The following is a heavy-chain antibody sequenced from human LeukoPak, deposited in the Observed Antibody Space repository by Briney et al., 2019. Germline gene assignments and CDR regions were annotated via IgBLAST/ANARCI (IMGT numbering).Heavy chain of an antibody. V-gene: IGHV1-46*01. D-gene: IGHD1-1*01. CDR2: INPSGGST. CDR1: GYTFTSYY. CDR3: AREEGNGVEPGSFDY. Sequence: GASVKVSCKASGYTFTSYYMHWVRQAPGQGLEWMGIINPSGGSTSYAQKFQGRVTMTRDMSTSTVYMELSSLRSEDTAVYYCAREEGNGVEPGSFDYWGQGTLVTVSS. J-gene: IGHJ4*02.